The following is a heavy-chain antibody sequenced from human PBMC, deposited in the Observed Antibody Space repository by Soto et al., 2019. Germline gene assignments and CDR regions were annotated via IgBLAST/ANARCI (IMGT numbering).Heavy chain of an antibody. V-gene: IGHV4-61*01. J-gene: IGHJ4*02. CDR3: ARGLFYSSGYYLSY. D-gene: IGHD3-22*01. Sequence: SETLSLTCSVSGGSVSSDRNYWSWIRQPPGKGLEWIGYIYYSGTTNYNPSLKSRVTITRDTSKNQFSLKMTSVTAADTAVYYCARGLFYSSGYYLSYWGQGTLVTVSS. CDR1: GGSVSSDRNY. CDR2: IYYSGTT.